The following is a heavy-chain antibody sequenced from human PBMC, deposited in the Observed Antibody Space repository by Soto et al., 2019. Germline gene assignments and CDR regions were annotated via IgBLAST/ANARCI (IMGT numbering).Heavy chain of an antibody. CDR3: ARGGPTTVSCDY. D-gene: IGHD4-17*01. J-gene: IGHJ4*02. CDR1: GYTFTSYG. V-gene: IGHV1-18*01. CDR2: ISAYNGNT. Sequence: ASVKVSCKASGYTFTSYGISWVRQAPGQGLEWMGWISAYNGNTNYAQKFQGRVTITADESTSTAYMELSSLRSEDTAMYYCARGGPTTVSCDYWGQGTLVTVSS.